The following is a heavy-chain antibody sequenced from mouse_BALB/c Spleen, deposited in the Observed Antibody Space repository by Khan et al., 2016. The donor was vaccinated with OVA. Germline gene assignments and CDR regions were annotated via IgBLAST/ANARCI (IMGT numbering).Heavy chain of an antibody. CDR1: GYIFSSYW. D-gene: IGHD2-10*02. CDR2: INPSTNYT. CDR3: ARSGYGSFAY. J-gene: IGHJ3*01. V-gene: IGHV1-7*01. Sequence: QVQLQQSGAELAKPGASVKMSCKASGYIFSSYWMNWVKQRPGQGLEWIGYINPSTNYTEYNQKFKDKATLTVDKSSSIVYMRLSSLTSVDSAVYYCARSGYGSFAYWGQGTLVTVSA.